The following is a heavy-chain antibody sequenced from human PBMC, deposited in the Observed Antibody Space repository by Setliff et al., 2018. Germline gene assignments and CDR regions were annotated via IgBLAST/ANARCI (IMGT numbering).Heavy chain of an antibody. J-gene: IGHJ4*02. CDR2: RYYTGTT. V-gene: IGHV4-39*01. CDR1: GVDVIERLYY. Sequence: SETLSLTCSASGVDVIERLYYWSWVRQSPGKGLEWIGTRYYTGTTFYNPSLESCVAVSLDASEKKFSLNLRSVTTADMAVYYCARHFYPPDFFAHWGQGLLVTVSS. CDR3: ARHFYPPDFFAH. D-gene: IGHD3-3*01.